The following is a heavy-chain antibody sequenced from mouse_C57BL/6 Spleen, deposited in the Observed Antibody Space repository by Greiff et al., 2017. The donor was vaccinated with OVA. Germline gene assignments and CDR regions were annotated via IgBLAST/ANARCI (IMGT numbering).Heavy chain of an antibody. D-gene: IGHD2-4*01. CDR1: GFTFSSYA. Sequence: EVKLVESGEGLVKPGGSLKLSCAASGFTFSSYAMSWVRQTPEKRLEWVAYISSGGDYIYYADTVKGRFTISRDNARNTLYLQMSSLKSEDTAMYYYTREGGYDYDVDWYFDVWGTGTTVTVSS. CDR3: TREGGYDYDVDWYFDV. CDR2: ISSGGDYI. J-gene: IGHJ1*03. V-gene: IGHV5-9-1*02.